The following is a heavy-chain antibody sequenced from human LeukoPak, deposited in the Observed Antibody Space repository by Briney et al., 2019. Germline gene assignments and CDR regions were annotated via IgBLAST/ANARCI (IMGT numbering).Heavy chain of an antibody. J-gene: IGHJ1*01. Sequence: PGGSLRLSCAASGFTFSSYAMSWVRQAPGKGLEWVSAISGSGGSTYYADSVKGRFTISRDNSKNTLYLQMNSLRAEDTAVYYCAKRQAETTSRLPAEYFQHWGQGTLVTVSS. V-gene: IGHV3-23*01. CDR1: GFTFSSYA. CDR2: ISGSGGST. D-gene: IGHD1/OR15-1a*01. CDR3: AKRQAETTSRLPAEYFQH.